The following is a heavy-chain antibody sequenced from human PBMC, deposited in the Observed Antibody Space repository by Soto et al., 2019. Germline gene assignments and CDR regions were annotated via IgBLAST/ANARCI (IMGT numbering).Heavy chain of an antibody. CDR3: ATRIGNGGWYWFDS. V-gene: IGHV1-58*01. CDR1: GFTFSSYA. Sequence: QMHLVQSGAEVKRPGTSLKVSCKASGFTFSSYAVQWVRQARGQPLEWIGWIVLGNGNTNYAQKFQERVTITRDTSTSTAYMEVGSLRYEYAAVYYCATRIGNGGWYWFDSWGQGTLVTVSS. D-gene: IGHD6-19*01. J-gene: IGHJ5*01. CDR2: IVLGNGNT.